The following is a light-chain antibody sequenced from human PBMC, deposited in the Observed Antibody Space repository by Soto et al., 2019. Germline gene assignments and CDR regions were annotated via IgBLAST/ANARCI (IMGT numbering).Light chain of an antibody. CDR2: KAA. V-gene: IGKV1-5*03. CDR1: QSVSRW. Sequence: DIQMTQSPSTLSASVGDRVTITCRASQSVSRWLAWYQQKPGKAPKLLIYKAATLESGVPSRFSGSGSGTEFTPPISSLQPDDSETYTAQQYNDNWTFGQGPKVDTK. J-gene: IGKJ1*01. CDR3: QQYNDNWT.